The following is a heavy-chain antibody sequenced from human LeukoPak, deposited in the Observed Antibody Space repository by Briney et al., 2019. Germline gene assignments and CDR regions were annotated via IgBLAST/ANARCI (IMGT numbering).Heavy chain of an antibody. CDR3: AKTGLEYYDSSGPQCYYYYYMDV. D-gene: IGHD3-22*01. V-gene: IGHV3-30*02. Sequence: GGSLRLSCAASGFTFSSYAMHWVRQAPGKGPEWVAFIRYDGSNKYYADSVRGRFTISRDNSKNTLYLQMNSLRAEDTAVYYCAKTGLEYYDSSGPQCYYYYYMDVWGKGTTVTISS. CDR1: GFTFSSYA. J-gene: IGHJ6*03. CDR2: IRYDGSNK.